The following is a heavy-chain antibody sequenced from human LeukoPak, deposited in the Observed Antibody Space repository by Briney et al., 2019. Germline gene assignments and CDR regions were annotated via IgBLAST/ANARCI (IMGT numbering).Heavy chain of an antibody. V-gene: IGHV1-69*05. J-gene: IGHJ4*02. CDR1: GGTFSSYA. CDR2: IIPIFGTA. D-gene: IGHD3-22*01. CDR3: AFSSGYYFDY. Sequence: GASVKVSCKASGGTFSSYAISWVRQAPGQGLEWMGGIIPIFGTANYAQKFQGRVTITTDESTSTAYMELSSLRSEDTAVQYCAFSSGYYFDYWGQGTLVTVSS.